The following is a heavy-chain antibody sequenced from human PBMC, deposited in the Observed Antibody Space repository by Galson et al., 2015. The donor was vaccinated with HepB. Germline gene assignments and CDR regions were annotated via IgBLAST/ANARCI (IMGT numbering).Heavy chain of an antibody. CDR1: GYTFTSYY. Sequence: SVKVSCKASGYTFTSYYMHWVRQAPGQGLEWMGIINPSGGSTSYAQKFQGRVTMTRDTSTSTVYMELSSLRSEDTAVYYCARDHPDYYDSSGYSPYGMDVWGQGTTVTVSS. J-gene: IGHJ6*02. V-gene: IGHV1-46*01. CDR2: INPSGGST. D-gene: IGHD3-22*01. CDR3: ARDHPDYYDSSGYSPYGMDV.